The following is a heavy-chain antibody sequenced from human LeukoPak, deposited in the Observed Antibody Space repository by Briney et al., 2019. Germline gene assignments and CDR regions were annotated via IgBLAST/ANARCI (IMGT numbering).Heavy chain of an antibody. D-gene: IGHD5-24*01. Sequence: PSETLSLTCTVSGGSISSYYWSWIRQPPGKGLERIGYIYYSGSTNYNPSLKSRVTMSVDTSKNQFSLKLSSVTAADTAVYYCARDRGDGYTNDAFDIWGQGTMVTVSS. J-gene: IGHJ3*02. V-gene: IGHV4-59*12. CDR1: GGSISSYY. CDR2: IYYSGST. CDR3: ARDRGDGYTNDAFDI.